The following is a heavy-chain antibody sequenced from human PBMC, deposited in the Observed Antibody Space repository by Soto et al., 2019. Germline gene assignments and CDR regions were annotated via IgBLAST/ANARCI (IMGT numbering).Heavy chain of an antibody. V-gene: IGHV1-69*13. D-gene: IGHD1-26*01. CDR2: IIPIFGTA. J-gene: IGHJ5*02. CDR1: VGTLSSYA. Sequence: SVKAACKAPVGTLSSYAISLVRQAPGQGLEWMGGIIPIFGTANYAQKFQGRVTITEDESPSTDYMELSSLRSEDTAVYYCAREVGATLNWFDPWGQGKLVTVS. CDR3: AREVGATLNWFDP.